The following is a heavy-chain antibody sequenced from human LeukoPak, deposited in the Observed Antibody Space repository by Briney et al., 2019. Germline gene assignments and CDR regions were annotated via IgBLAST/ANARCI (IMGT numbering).Heavy chain of an antibody. CDR2: IIPIFGTA. Sequence: ASVKVSCKASGGTFSSYAISWARQAPGQGLEWMGGIIPIFGTANYAQKFQGRVTITADKSTSTAYMELSSLRSEDTAVYYCARDRLPAAGTLDWFDPWGQGTLVTVSS. V-gene: IGHV1-69*06. D-gene: IGHD6-13*01. J-gene: IGHJ5*02. CDR1: GGTFSSYA. CDR3: ARDRLPAAGTLDWFDP.